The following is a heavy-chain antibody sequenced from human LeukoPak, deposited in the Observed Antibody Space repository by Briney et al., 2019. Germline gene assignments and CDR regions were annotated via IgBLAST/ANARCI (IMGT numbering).Heavy chain of an antibody. CDR1: GGSISSYY. CDR2: IYYSGST. V-gene: IGHV4-59*01. J-gene: IGHJ4*02. D-gene: IGHD3-22*01. CDR3: ARGGYYYDSSGYQFDY. Sequence: PSETLSLTCTVSGGSISSYYWSWIRQPPGKGLEWIGYIYYSGSTNYNPSLKSRVTISVDTSKNQFSLKLSSVTAADTAVYYCARGGYYYDSSGYQFDYWGQGTLVTVSS.